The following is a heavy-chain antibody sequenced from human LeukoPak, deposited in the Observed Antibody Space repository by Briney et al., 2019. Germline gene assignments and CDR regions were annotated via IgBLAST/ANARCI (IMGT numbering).Heavy chain of an antibody. CDR1: GFTFSSYA. D-gene: IGHD6-19*01. J-gene: IGHJ4*02. CDR2: ISGSGGST. Sequence: GGSLRLSCAASGFTFSSYAMSWVRQAPGKGLEWVSAISGSGGSTYYADSVKGRFTISRDSSKNTLYLQMNSLRAEDTAVYYCAKERASSGWYGRIDYWGQGALVTVSS. V-gene: IGHV3-23*01. CDR3: AKERASSGWYGRIDY.